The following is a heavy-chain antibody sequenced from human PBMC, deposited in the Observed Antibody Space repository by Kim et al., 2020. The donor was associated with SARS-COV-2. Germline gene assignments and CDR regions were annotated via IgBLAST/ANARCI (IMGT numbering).Heavy chain of an antibody. CDR3: ARDGITGTTGLWYYYYGMDV. CDR2: IIPIFGTA. D-gene: IGHD1-20*01. Sequence: SVKVSCKASGGTFSSYAISWVRQAPGQGLEWMGGIIPIFGTANYAQKFQGRVTITADESTSTAYMELSSLRSEDTAVYYCARDGITGTTGLWYYYYGMDVWGQGTTVTVSS. V-gene: IGHV1-69*13. J-gene: IGHJ6*02. CDR1: GGTFSSYA.